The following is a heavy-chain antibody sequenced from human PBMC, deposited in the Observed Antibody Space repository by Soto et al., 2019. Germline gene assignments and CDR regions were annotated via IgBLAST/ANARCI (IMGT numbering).Heavy chain of an antibody. CDR1: FYTFTMYG. J-gene: IGHJ4*02. CDR3: ERDIRIKIFGVVITPGY. Sequence: ASVXVSFKSAFYTFTMYGISWGQKAHGQGLEWIGWISAYNGNTNYAQKLQGRVTTTKETSTSTAYMELRRMRSDDTDVYYCERDIRIKIFGVVITPGYRGQGPLVTVS. V-gene: IGHV1-18*04. D-gene: IGHD3-3*01. CDR2: ISAYNGNT.